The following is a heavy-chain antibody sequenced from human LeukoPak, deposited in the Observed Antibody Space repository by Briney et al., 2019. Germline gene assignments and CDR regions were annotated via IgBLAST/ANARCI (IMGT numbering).Heavy chain of an antibody. D-gene: IGHD2-8*02. CDR2: ISLTSNTI. J-gene: IGHJ4*02. Sequence: PGGSLRLSCAASGFTFSTFSMNWVRQAPGKGLEWVSYISLTSNTIYYADSVKGRFTISRDNAKNSLYLQMRSLRDEDTAVYYCARDYWAFDYWGQGTLVTVSS. CDR1: GFTFSTFS. CDR3: ARDYWAFDY. V-gene: IGHV3-48*02.